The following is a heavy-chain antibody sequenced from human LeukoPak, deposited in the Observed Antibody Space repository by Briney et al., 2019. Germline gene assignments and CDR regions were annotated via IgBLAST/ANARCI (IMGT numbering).Heavy chain of an antibody. CDR2: ISSSSSTI. J-gene: IGHJ4*02. CDR3: ARGVAGNFDY. CDR1: GFTFSSYS. Sequence: GGSLRLSCAASGFTFSSYSMNWVRQAPGKGLEWVSYISSSSSTIYYADSVKGRFTISRDNAKNSLYLQMNSLRAEDTAVYYCARGVAGNFDYWGQGTLVTVSS. V-gene: IGHV3-48*04. D-gene: IGHD6-19*01.